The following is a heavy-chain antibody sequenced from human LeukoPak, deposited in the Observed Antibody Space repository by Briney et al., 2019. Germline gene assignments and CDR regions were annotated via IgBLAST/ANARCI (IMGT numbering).Heavy chain of an antibody. CDR2: IYYSGST. CDR1: GGSVSSGGYY. J-gene: IGHJ3*02. D-gene: IGHD2-21*02. V-gene: IGHV4-31*03. CDR3: ARGRVTAIRAAFDI. Sequence: NPSQTLSLTCTVSGGSVSSGGYYWSWIRQHPGKGLEWIGYIYYSGSTYYNPSLESRVTISVDTSKNQFALKLSSVTAADTAVYYWARGRVTAIRAAFDIWGQGTLVTVSS.